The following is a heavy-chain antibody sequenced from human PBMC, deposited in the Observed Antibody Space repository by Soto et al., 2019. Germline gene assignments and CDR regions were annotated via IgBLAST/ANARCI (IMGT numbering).Heavy chain of an antibody. CDR2: IYYSGST. CDR1: GGSISSGDYY. CDR3: ARDGGSPKDSSSWSGDGAFDI. J-gene: IGHJ3*02. V-gene: IGHV4-30-4*01. D-gene: IGHD6-13*01. Sequence: NPSETLSLTCTVSGGSISSGDYYWSWIRQPPGKGLEWIGYIYYSGSTYYNPSLKSRVTISVDTSKNQFSLKLSSVTAADTAVYYCARDGGSPKDSSSWSGDGAFDIWGQGTMVTVSS.